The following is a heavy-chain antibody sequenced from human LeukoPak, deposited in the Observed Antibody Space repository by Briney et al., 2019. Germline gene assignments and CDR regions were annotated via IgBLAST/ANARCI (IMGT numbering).Heavy chain of an antibody. D-gene: IGHD4-17*01. CDR1: GFTFSSYA. Sequence: GGSLRLSCAASGFTFSSYAMSWVRQAPGKGLEWVSAISGSGGSTYYADSVKGRFTISRDNSKNTLYLQMNSLRAEDTAVYYCAKDFFGDYGDYVGYFDYWGQGTLVTASS. V-gene: IGHV3-23*01. J-gene: IGHJ4*02. CDR3: AKDFFGDYGDYVGYFDY. CDR2: ISGSGGST.